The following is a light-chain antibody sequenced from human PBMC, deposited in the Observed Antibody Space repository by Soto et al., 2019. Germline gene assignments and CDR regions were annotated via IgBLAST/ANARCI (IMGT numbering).Light chain of an antibody. J-gene: IGKJ2*03. CDR3: KQYYGFPYS. CDR1: QGISSY. CDR2: AAS. V-gene: IGKV1-8*01. Sequence: AIRMTQSPSSFSASTGDRVTITCRASQGISSYLAWYQQEPGKAPKLLIYAASSLQSGLPSRFSGSGSGTDFTLTISCLQSEDFATYYCKQYYGFPYSFGQGTKLEIK.